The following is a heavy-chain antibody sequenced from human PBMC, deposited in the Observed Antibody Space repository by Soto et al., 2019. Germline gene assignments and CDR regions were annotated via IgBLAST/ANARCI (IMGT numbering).Heavy chain of an antibody. CDR2: ISGYNGDI. J-gene: IGHJ4*02. CDR3: ARVRIVGAREIDF. CDR1: GYTFNRHG. D-gene: IGHD1-26*01. V-gene: IGHV1-18*04. Sequence: QVHLVQSGGEVKKPGASVKVSCKASGYTFNRHGITWVRQAPGQGREWMGWISGYNGDINYEQKFQGRVTLSSDTLTSTVYLELKSLRFDDTAVYYCARVRIVGAREIDFGGQGTLVTVSS.